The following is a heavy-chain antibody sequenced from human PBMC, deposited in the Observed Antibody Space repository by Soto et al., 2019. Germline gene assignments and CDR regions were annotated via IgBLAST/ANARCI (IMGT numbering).Heavy chain of an antibody. CDR2: IRSKAYGGTT. CDR1: GFTFGDYA. CDR3: TSPYASSGYYYLEPFDY. V-gene: IGHV3-49*04. Sequence: PGGSLRLSCTASGFTFGDYAMSWVRQAPGKGLEWVGFIRSKAYGGTTEYAASVKGRFTISRDDSKSIAYLQMNSLKTEDTAVYYCTSPYASSGYYYLEPFDYWGQGTLVTVSS. D-gene: IGHD3-22*01. J-gene: IGHJ4*02.